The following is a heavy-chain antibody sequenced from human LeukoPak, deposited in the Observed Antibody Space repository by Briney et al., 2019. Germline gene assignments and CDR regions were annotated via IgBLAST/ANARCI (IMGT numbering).Heavy chain of an antibody. J-gene: IGHJ4*02. V-gene: IGHV3-7*01. D-gene: IGHD2-15*01. CDR2: IKQDGSEK. CDR3: ASLGYCSGGSCSAPLDY. Sequence: GGSLRLSGAASGFTFSSYWMSWVRQAPGKGLEWVANIKQDGSEKYYVDSVKGRFTISRYNAKNSLYLQMNSLRAEDTAVYYCASLGYCSGGSCSAPLDYWGQGTLVTVSS. CDR1: GFTFSSYW.